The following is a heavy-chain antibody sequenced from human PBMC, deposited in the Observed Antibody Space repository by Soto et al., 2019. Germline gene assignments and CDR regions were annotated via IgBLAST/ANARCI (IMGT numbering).Heavy chain of an antibody. CDR2: IYYRGST. D-gene: IGHD3-10*01. J-gene: IGHJ4*02. Sequence: PSETLSLTCIVSGGSISNYYWSWIRQPPGKGLEWIGYIYYRGSTNYNPSLKSRVTISVDTSKNQFSLKLNSVTAADTAVYYCARNYGPGYTFDYWGQGTLVTVSS. CDR3: ARNYGPGYTFDY. V-gene: IGHV4-59*01. CDR1: GGSISNYY.